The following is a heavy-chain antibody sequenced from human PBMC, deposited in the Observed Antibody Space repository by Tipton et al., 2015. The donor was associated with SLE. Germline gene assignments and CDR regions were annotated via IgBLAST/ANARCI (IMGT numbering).Heavy chain of an antibody. CDR3: AKEMAAQYYTMDV. D-gene: IGHD2/OR15-2a*01. CDR1: GSTFSTYG. CDR2: IRGGGDST. J-gene: IGHJ6*02. V-gene: IGHV3-23*01. Sequence: SLRLSCAASGSTFSTYGMGWVRQTPGKGLEWVSAIRGGGDSTYYADSVKGRFTISRDNSKNTLYVQMNSLRAEDSAVYYCAKEMAAQYYTMDVWGQGTTVIVSS.